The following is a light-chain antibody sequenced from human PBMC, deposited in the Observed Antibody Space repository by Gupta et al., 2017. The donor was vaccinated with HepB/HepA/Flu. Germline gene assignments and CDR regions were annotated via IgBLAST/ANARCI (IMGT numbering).Light chain of an antibody. J-gene: IGKJ4*01. CDR3: QQYGSSPLT. Sequence: EIVLTQSPGTLSLSPGERATLSCRASQTVSNSYVAWYQQAPGQAPRLLISGASSRATSIPDRFSGSGSGTDFTLTISRLEPEDFAMYYCQQYGSSPLTFGGGTKVEI. CDR2: GAS. CDR1: QTVSNSY. V-gene: IGKV3-20*01.